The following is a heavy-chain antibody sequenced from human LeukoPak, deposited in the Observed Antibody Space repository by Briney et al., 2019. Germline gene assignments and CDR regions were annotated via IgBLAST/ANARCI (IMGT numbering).Heavy chain of an antibody. J-gene: IGHJ4*02. V-gene: IGHV1-2*02. Sequence: ASVKVFCKASGYTFTGYYMHWVRQAPGEGLEWMGWINPNSGGTNYAQKFQGRVTMTRDTSISTASMELSRLRSDDTAVYYCARVEYCSSASCSLFDYWGQGTLVTVSS. CDR1: GYTFTGYY. CDR3: ARVEYCSSASCSLFDY. CDR2: INPNSGGT. D-gene: IGHD2-2*01.